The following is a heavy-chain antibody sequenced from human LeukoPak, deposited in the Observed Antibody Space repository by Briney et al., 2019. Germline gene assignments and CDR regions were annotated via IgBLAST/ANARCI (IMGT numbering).Heavy chain of an antibody. D-gene: IGHD6-6*01. CDR1: GGAISMSTYY. Sequence: PSETLSLTCTVSGGAISMSTYYWGWIRQPPGKGLECVGSIHIIVNSSSNPSPSIKRRVTISVDTSKHQFSLNVISVTAADTAVYYCARFTRSSSSHYYYYAMDVWGQGTTVTVPS. CDR3: ARFTRSSSSHYYYYAMDV. J-gene: IGHJ6*02. CDR2: IHIIVNS. V-gene: IGHV4-39*01.